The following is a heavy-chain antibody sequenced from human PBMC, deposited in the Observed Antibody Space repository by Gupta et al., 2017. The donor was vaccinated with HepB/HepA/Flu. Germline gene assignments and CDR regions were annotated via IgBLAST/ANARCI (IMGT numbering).Heavy chain of an antibody. CDR2: IYSSGGT. J-gene: IGHJ6*02. V-gene: IGHV3-66*01. CDR1: GFTVSSNY. CDR3: AKGEDV. Sequence: EVQLVESGGGLVQPGGSLRLSCAASGFTVSSNYLNWVRQAPGKGLEWVSVIYSSGGTNYADSVKGRVTISRDNSKNTMYLQMNSLRAEDTAGYYCAKGEDVWGQGTTVTVYS.